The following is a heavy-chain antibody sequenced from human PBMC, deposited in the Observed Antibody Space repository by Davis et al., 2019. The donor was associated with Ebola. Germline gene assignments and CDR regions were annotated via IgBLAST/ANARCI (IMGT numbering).Heavy chain of an antibody. D-gene: IGHD2-2*01. CDR1: GYTFTSYG. V-gene: IGHV1-18*01. Sequence: ASVKVSCKASGYTFTSYGISWVRQAPGQGLEWMGWISAYNGNTNYAQKLQGRVTMTTDTSTSTAYMELRSLRSDDTAVYYCARVRSILVPAAIPWWFDPWGQGTLVTVSS. CDR2: ISAYNGNT. CDR3: ARVRSILVPAAIPWWFDP. J-gene: IGHJ5*02.